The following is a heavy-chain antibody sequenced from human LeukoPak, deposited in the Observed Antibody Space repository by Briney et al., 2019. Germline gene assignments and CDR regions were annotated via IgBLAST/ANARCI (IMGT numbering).Heavy chain of an antibody. D-gene: IGHD6-19*01. CDR1: GGSISGSYYY. Sequence: SETLSLTCTVSGGSISGSYYYWGWIRQPPGKGLEWIGNIYYSGRTYYNPSLRSRVTISVDTSKNQFSLKLTSVTAADTAVYYCARVRESSGWDYFDYWGQGAQVTVSS. J-gene: IGHJ4*02. V-gene: IGHV4-39*07. CDR3: ARVRESSGWDYFDY. CDR2: IYYSGRT.